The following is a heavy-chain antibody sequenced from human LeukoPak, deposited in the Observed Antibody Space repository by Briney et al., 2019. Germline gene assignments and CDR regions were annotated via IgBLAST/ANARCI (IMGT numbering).Heavy chain of an antibody. CDR3: ARGDGQVAPKRDYCSSTSCYLYFDY. V-gene: IGHV4-34*01. J-gene: IGHJ4*02. Sequence: GSLRLSCVASGFTFYSYGMSWIRQPPGKGLEWIGEINHSGSTNYNPSLKSRVTISVDTSKSQFSLKLSSVTAADTAVYYCARGDGQVAPKRDYCSSTSCYLYFDYWGQGTLVTVSS. CDR2: INHSGST. CDR1: GFTFYSYG. D-gene: IGHD2-2*01.